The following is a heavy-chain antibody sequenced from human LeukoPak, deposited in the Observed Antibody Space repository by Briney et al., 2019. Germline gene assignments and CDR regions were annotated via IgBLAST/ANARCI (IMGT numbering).Heavy chain of an antibody. CDR3: AREGIAAAGMTY. Sequence: PSETLSLTCAVSGGSVSGGSYYWSWIRQPPGKGLEWIGYIYYSGSTNYNPSLKGRVTISVDTSKNQFSLKLSSVTAADTAVYYCAREGIAAAGMTYWGQGTLVTVSS. CDR2: IYYSGST. J-gene: IGHJ4*02. V-gene: IGHV4-61*01. CDR1: GGSVSGGSYY. D-gene: IGHD6-13*01.